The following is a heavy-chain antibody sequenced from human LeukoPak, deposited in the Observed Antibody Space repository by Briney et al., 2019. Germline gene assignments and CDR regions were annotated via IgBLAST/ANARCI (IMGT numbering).Heavy chain of an antibody. J-gene: IGHJ4*02. CDR2: ISGSSGLT. D-gene: IGHD4-17*01. V-gene: IGHV3-23*01. CDR3: ARRGESASYGDYRFDY. CDR1: GFTFSNYA. Sequence: PGGSLRLSCAASGFTFSNYAMSWVRQAPGRGLEWVSAISGSSGLTYYADSEKGRFTISRDNSKNTLFLQMNSLRAEDTAVYYCARRGESASYGDYRFDYWGQGTLVTVSS.